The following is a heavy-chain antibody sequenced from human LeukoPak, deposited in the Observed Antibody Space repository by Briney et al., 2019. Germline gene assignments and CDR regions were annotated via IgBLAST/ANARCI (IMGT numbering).Heavy chain of an antibody. CDR2: ISGSGGST. CDR1: GFTFSSYA. V-gene: IGHV3-23*01. CDR3: AKGREYSSSWAEYFQH. Sequence: GGSLRLSCAASGFTFSSYAMSWVRQAPGKGLEWVSAISGSGGSTYYADSVKGRFTISRDNSKNTLYLQMNSLRAEDTAVYYCAKGREYSSSWAEYFQHWGQGTLVTVSS. J-gene: IGHJ1*01. D-gene: IGHD6-6*01.